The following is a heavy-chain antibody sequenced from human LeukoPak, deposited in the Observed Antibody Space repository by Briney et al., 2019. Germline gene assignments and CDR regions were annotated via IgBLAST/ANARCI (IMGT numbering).Heavy chain of an antibody. CDR2: IYTSGST. Sequence: KTSETLSLTCTVSGGSISSGSYYWSWIRQPAGKGLEWIGRIYTSGSTNYNPSLKSRVTISVDTSKNQFSLKLSSVTAADTAVYYCARGLTDRGARYCSSTSCSSYYFDYWGQGTLVTVSS. D-gene: IGHD2-2*01. V-gene: IGHV4-61*02. CDR1: GGSISSGSYY. CDR3: ARGLTDRGARYCSSTSCSSYYFDY. J-gene: IGHJ4*02.